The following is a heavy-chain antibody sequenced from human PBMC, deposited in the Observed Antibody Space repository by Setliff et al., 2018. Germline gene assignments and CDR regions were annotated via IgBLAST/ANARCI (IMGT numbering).Heavy chain of an antibody. J-gene: IGHJ4*02. CDR3: ARGGTFRYFDF. V-gene: IGHV4-61*08. CDR2: VYYSGTA. CDR1: GGSMITNDYF. D-gene: IGHD5-12*01. Sequence: PSETLSLTCTVSGGSMITNDYFWGWIRQPPGKGLEFIGYVYYSGTANYSPSLRSRLTISVDTSKNQFSLKLRSVTAADTAVYYCARGGTFRYFDFWGQGAPVTVSS.